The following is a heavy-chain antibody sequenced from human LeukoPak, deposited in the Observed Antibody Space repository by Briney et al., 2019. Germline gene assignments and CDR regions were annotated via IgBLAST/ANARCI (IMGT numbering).Heavy chain of an antibody. CDR1: GFTFSSYE. J-gene: IGHJ4*02. CDR2: ISSSSNTM. V-gene: IGHV3-48*03. CDR3: ARAFDY. Sequence: GGSQGLFCAASGFTFSSYEMNWVSQAPGKGLEWVSYISSSSNTMYYADSVKGRFTISRDNAKNSLYLQMNSLRDEDTAVYYCARAFDYWGQATLVAVSS.